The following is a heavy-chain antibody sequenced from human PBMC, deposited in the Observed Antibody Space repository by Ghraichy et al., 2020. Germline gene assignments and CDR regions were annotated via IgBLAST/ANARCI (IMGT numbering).Heavy chain of an antibody. CDR2: IYSGGTT. V-gene: IGHV3-53*01. D-gene: IGHD6-13*01. CDR1: GFNVSSSY. J-gene: IGHJ3*02. CDR3: ATSSSWYGNAFDI. Sequence: GESLNISCAASGFNVSSSYMSWVRQAPGKGLEWVSVIYSGGTTYSADPVKGRFAISRDNSKNTLYLQMNNVRVEDTAVYYCATSSSWYGNAFDIWGQGTMVTVSS.